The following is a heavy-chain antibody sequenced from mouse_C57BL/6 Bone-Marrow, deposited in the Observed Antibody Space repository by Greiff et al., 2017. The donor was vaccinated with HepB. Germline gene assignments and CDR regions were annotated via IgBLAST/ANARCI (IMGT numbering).Heavy chain of an antibody. V-gene: IGHV1-81*01. CDR2: IYPRSGNT. Sequence: VQLQESGAELARPGASVKLSCKASGYTFTSYGISWVKQRTGQGLEWIGEIYPRSGNTYYNEKFKGKATLTADKSSSTAYMELRSLTSEDSAVYFCVSLYYYAIDYWGQGTSDTVSS. CDR3: VSLYYYAIDY. J-gene: IGHJ4*01. CDR1: GYTFTSYG. D-gene: IGHD6-2*01.